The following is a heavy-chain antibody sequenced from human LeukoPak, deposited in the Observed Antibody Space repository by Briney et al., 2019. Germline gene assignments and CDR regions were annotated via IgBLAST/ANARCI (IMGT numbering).Heavy chain of an antibody. CDR1: GFTFSSYS. CDR3: ARDLSSGSGSTNYFDY. V-gene: IGHV3-48*01. Sequence: GGSLRLSCAASGFTFSSYSMNWVRQAPGKGLEWVSYISSSSSTIYYADSVKGRFTISRDNSKNTLYLQMNSLRAEDTAVYYCARDLSSGSGSTNYFDYWGQGTLVTVSS. D-gene: IGHD1-26*01. CDR2: ISSSSSTI. J-gene: IGHJ4*02.